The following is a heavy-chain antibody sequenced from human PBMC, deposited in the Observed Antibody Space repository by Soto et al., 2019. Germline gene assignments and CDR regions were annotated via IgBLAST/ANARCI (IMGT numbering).Heavy chain of an antibody. V-gene: IGHV1-46*01. CDR2: INPSGGGT. CDR3: ARGPNLPDFGDRGSYGMDV. J-gene: IGHJ6*02. CDR1: GYTFSNYY. Sequence: QVHLVQSGAEVKKPGASVTFPCKASGYTFSNYYMHWVRQAPGQGLEWVGIINPSGGGTTYAQNSQGRVTMTRATSTSTVYTALNSLRSEDTAVYSCARGPNLPDFGDRGSYGMDVWGHGTTVTVSS. D-gene: IGHD4-17*01.